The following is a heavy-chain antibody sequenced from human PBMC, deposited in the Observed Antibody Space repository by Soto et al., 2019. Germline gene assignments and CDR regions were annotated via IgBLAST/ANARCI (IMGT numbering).Heavy chain of an antibody. D-gene: IGHD3-10*01. CDR2: IYYSGST. Sequence: LCLTCTVSGGFIIGCDYYWSWIRQPPGKGLEWIGYIYYSGSTYYNPSLKSRVTISVDTSKNQFSLKLSSVTAADTAVYYCARESGSGSYYGYYYYVMDVWGQGTTVXVSS. J-gene: IGHJ6*01. CDR1: GGFIIGCDYY. CDR3: ARESGSGSYYGYYYYVMDV. V-gene: IGHV4-30-4*01.